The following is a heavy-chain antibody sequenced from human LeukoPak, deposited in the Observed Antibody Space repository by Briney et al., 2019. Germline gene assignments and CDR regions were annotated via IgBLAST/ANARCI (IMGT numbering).Heavy chain of an antibody. CDR2: ISWNSGSI. J-gene: IGHJ3*02. CDR1: GFTFSSYA. Sequence: GGSLRLSCAASGFTFSSYAMSWVRQAPGKGLEWVSGISWNSGSIGYADSVKGRFTISRDNAKNSLYLQMNSLRAEDTALYYCAKDMGSSGRDDAFDIWGQGTMVTVSS. V-gene: IGHV3-9*01. CDR3: AKDMGSSGRDDAFDI. D-gene: IGHD6-19*01.